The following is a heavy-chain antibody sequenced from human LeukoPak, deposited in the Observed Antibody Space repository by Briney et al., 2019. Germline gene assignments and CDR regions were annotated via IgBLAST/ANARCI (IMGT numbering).Heavy chain of an antibody. V-gene: IGHV4-59*01. J-gene: IGHJ6*02. D-gene: IGHD2-2*01. Sequence: SETLSLTCNVSGGSISSYYWSWIRQPPGKGLGWIGYIYYSGSTNYNPSLKSRVTISVDTSKNQFSLKLSSVTAADTAVYYCARSGIVVVPAAIPYYYYGMDVWGQGTTVTVSS. CDR1: GGSISSYY. CDR2: IYYSGST. CDR3: ARSGIVVVPAAIPYYYYGMDV.